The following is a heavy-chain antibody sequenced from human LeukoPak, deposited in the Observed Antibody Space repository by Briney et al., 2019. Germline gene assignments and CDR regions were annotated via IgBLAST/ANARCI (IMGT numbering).Heavy chain of an antibody. CDR3: ARGPSSSWYLFFDY. D-gene: IGHD6-13*01. V-gene: IGHV4-61*02. J-gene: IGHJ4*02. Sequence: PSGTLSLTCTVSGGSISSGSYYWSWIRQPAGKGLEWIGRIYTSGSTNYNPSLKSRVTISVDTSKNQFSLKLSSVTAADTAVYYCARGPSSSWYLFFDYWGQGTLVTVSS. CDR2: IYTSGST. CDR1: GGSISSGSYY.